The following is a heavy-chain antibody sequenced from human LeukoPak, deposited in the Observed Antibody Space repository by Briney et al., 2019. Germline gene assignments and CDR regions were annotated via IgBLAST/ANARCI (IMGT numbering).Heavy chain of an antibody. Sequence: SETLSLTCTVSGGSISSYYWSWIRQPPGKGLEWIGYIYYSGGTNYNPSLKSRVTISVDTSKNQFSLMLSSVTAADTAVYYCARGLGYSYGYYYYYGMDVWGQGTTVTVSS. D-gene: IGHD5-18*01. CDR2: IYYSGGT. CDR1: GGSISSYY. CDR3: ARGLGYSYGYYYYYGMDV. J-gene: IGHJ6*02. V-gene: IGHV4-59*01.